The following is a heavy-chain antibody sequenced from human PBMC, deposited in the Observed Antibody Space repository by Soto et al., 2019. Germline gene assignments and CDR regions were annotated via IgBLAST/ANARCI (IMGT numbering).Heavy chain of an antibody. Sequence: ASVKVSCKVSGYTLTELSMHWVRQAPGKGLEWMGGFDPEDGETIYAQKFQGRVTMTEDTSTDTAYMELSSLRSEDTAVYYCAIPVFTTVTTRGAFDIWGQGTMVTVSS. CDR1: GYTLTELS. J-gene: IGHJ3*02. D-gene: IGHD4-17*01. V-gene: IGHV1-24*01. CDR3: AIPVFTTVTTRGAFDI. CDR2: FDPEDGET.